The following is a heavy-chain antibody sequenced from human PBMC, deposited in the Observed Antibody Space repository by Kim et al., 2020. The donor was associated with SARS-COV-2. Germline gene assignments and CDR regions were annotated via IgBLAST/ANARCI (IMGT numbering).Heavy chain of an antibody. Sequence: GGSLRLSCVASGFTFSNYFMTWVRQAPGKGLEWVSVISASGGGTYYADAVRGRFTISRDNSKHTLHLEMNNLRAEDTAVYYCFADDEGDPSGYPMWGQGTLVTVSS. J-gene: IGHJ4*02. CDR1: GFTFSNYF. CDR2: ISASGGGT. CDR3: FADDEGDPSGYPM. V-gene: IGHV3-23*01. D-gene: IGHD3-22*01.